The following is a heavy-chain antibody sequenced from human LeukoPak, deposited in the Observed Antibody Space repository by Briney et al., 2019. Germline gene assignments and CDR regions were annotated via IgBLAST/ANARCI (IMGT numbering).Heavy chain of an antibody. CDR2: TYYGSKWYN. CDR3: AREGAAFGTSWFDP. J-gene: IGHJ5*02. CDR1: GDSISSNSAA. D-gene: IGHD1-1*01. V-gene: IGHV6-1*01. Sequence: SQTLSLTCAIAGDSISSNSAAWDWIRQSPSRGLEWLGRTYYGSKWYNDYAVSVKSRITINPDTSKNQFSLQLNSVAPKDTAVYYCAREGAAFGTSWFDPWGQGTLVTVSS.